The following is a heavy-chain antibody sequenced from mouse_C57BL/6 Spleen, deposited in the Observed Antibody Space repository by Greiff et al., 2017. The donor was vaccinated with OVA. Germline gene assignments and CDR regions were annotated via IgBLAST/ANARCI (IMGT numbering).Heavy chain of an antibody. CDR3: TRDGSSFYWYFDV. V-gene: IGHV1-15*01. CDR1: GYTFTDYE. D-gene: IGHD1-1*01. CDR2: IDPETGGT. J-gene: IGHJ1*03. Sequence: QVQLQQSGAELVRPGASVTLSCTASGYTFTDYEMHWVKQTPVHGLEWIGAIDPETGGTASNQKFKGKAILTAAKSSSTAYMELRSLTSEDSAVYYCTRDGSSFYWYFDVWGTGTTVTVSS.